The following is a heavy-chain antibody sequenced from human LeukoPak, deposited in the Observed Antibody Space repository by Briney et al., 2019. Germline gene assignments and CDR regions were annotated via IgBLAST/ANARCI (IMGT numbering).Heavy chain of an antibody. D-gene: IGHD6-13*01. CDR1: GYTFTSYY. V-gene: IGHV1-46*01. CDR3: ATPSVIAAAGGWYFDL. CDR2: INPSGGST. J-gene: IGHJ2*01. Sequence: ASVKVSCKASGYTFTSYYMHWVRQAPGQGLEWMGIINPSGGSTSYAQKFQGRVTMTRDTSTSTVYMELSSLRSEDTAVYYCATPSVIAAAGGWYFDLWGRGTLVTVSS.